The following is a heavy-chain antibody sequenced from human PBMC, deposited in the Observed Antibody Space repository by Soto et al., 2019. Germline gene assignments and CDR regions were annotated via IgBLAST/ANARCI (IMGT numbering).Heavy chain of an antibody. J-gene: IGHJ4*02. CDR1: EFTVSNNY. CDR2: IYNGGST. Sequence: GGSLRLSCAASEFTVSNNYMSWVRQAPGKGLEWVSVIYNGGSTYYADSVKGRFTISRDNSKNTLYLQMNSLRAEDTAVYYCASGYGYGSFDFWGQGTLVTVSS. D-gene: IGHD5-18*01. CDR3: ASGYGYGSFDF. V-gene: IGHV3-66*01.